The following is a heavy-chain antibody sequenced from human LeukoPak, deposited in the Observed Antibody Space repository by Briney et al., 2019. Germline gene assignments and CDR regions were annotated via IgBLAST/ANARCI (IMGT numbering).Heavy chain of an antibody. J-gene: IGHJ3*02. V-gene: IGHV1-18*01. Sequence: ASVKVSCKVSGYTFTSYGINWVRQAPGQGLEWMGWISASNGNTNYAQKLQGRVTMTRDTSTSTVYMELRSLRSDDTALYYCARGGDMRVVGAFDIWGQGTMVTVSS. CDR2: ISASNGNT. D-gene: IGHD3-22*01. CDR1: GYTFTSYG. CDR3: ARGGDMRVVGAFDI.